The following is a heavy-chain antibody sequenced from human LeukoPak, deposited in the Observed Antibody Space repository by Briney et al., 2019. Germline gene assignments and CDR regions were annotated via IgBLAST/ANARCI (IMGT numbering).Heavy chain of an antibody. V-gene: IGHV3-30*04. CDR3: ARAGVNYDSSGYFPDDAFDI. D-gene: IGHD3-22*01. Sequence: GGSLRLSCAASRFTFSSYAMHWVRQAPGRGLEWVAVISYDGSNKFYGDSVKGRFTISRDNAKNSLYLQMNSLRAEDTAVYYCARAGVNYDSSGYFPDDAFDIWGQGTMVTVSS. CDR2: ISYDGSNK. J-gene: IGHJ3*02. CDR1: RFTFSSYA.